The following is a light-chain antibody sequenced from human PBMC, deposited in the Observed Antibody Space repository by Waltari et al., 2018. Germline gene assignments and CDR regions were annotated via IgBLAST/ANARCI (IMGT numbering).Light chain of an antibody. Sequence: QSGLTQPPSVSGAPGQRVTISCTGSSPNIGAGSDVHWYQLLPGTAPKLLIYGNSNRPSGLPDRFSGSKSGTAASLAITGLQAEDEADYYCQSYDSSLSDSVFGGGTKLTVL. V-gene: IGLV1-40*01. CDR2: GNS. CDR3: QSYDSSLSDSV. CDR1: SPNIGAGSD. J-gene: IGLJ2*01.